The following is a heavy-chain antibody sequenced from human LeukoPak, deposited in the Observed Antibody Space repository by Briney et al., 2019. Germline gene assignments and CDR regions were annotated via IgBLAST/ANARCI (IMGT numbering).Heavy chain of an antibody. Sequence: ASVKVSCKASGYPFASYGISWVRQAPGQGLKWMGWISAYKGNTNYAQKFQGRVTMTTDTSTSTAYMELRSLRSDDTAVYYCARDHGGKVDRYFDLWGRGTLVTVSS. V-gene: IGHV1-18*01. D-gene: IGHD4-23*01. CDR1: GYPFASYG. J-gene: IGHJ2*01. CDR2: ISAYKGNT. CDR3: ARDHGGKVDRYFDL.